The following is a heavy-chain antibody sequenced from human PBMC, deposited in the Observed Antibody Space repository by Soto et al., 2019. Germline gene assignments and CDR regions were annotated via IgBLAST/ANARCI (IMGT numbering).Heavy chain of an antibody. CDR1: GFTFSSYA. J-gene: IGHJ3*02. CDR2: ISYDGSNK. V-gene: IGHV3-30-3*01. Sequence: GGSLRLSCAASGFTFSSYAMHWVRQAPGKGLEWVAVISYDGSNKYYADSVKGRFTISRDNSKNTLYLQMNSLRAEDTAVYYCARGRATVVTPYAFDIWGKGTMFTV. CDR3: ARGRATVVTPYAFDI. D-gene: IGHD4-17*01.